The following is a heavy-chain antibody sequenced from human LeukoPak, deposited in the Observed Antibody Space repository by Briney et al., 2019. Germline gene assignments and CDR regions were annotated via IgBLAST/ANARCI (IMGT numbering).Heavy chain of an antibody. CDR2: ISYDGPNK. Sequence: QPGGSLRLSCAASGFTFSTYAMPWVRQAPGQGLEWVAAISYDGPNKRYADSVKGRFTISRANSKNTLYLQMNSLRAEDTAVYYCARHGLGIAALLFYYYYMDGGGKGTTVTVSS. CDR1: GFTFSTYA. V-gene: IGHV3-30*04. CDR3: ARHGLGIAALLFYYYYMDG. J-gene: IGHJ6*03. D-gene: IGHD6-6*01.